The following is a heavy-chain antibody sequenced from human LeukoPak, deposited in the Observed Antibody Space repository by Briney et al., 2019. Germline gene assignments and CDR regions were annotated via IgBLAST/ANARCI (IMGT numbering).Heavy chain of an antibody. CDR3: ARVPPISYYYDSSGYGSYWFDP. D-gene: IGHD3-22*01. V-gene: IGHV1-18*01. CDR2: ISAYNGNT. Sequence: ASVKVSCKASGYTFTSYGISWVRQAPGQGLEWMGWISAYNGNTNYAQKLQGRVTMTTDTSTSTAYMELRSLRSDDTAVYYCARVPPISYYYDSSGYGSYWFDPWGQGTLVTVAS. J-gene: IGHJ5*02. CDR1: GYTFTSYG.